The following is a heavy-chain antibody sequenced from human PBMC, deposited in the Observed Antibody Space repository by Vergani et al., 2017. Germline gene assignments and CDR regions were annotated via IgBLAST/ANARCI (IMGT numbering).Heavy chain of an antibody. J-gene: IGHJ4*02. CDR1: GYTFTSYG. D-gene: IGHD3-16*02. Sequence: QVQLVQSGAEVKKPGASVKVSCKASGYTFTSYGISWVRQAPGQGLEWMGWISAYNGNTNYAQKLQGRVTMTTDTSTSTAYMELRSLRADDMAVYYCARAGERYYDYIWGSYRLGYWGQGPLVTVSS. CDR3: ARAGERYYDYIWGSYRLGY. V-gene: IGHV1-18*03. CDR2: ISAYNGNT.